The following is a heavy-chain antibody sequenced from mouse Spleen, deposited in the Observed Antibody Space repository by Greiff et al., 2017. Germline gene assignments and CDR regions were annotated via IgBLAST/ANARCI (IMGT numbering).Heavy chain of an antibody. CDR2: INPNNGGT. Sequence: EVKLVESGPELVKPGASVKISCKASGYTFTDYNMDWVKQSHGKSLEWIGDINPNNGGTSYNQKFKGKATLTVDKSSSTAYMELRSLTSEDTAVYYCARRDGDYPYYFDYWGQGTTLTVSS. V-gene: IGHV1-18*01. CDR1: GYTFTDYN. J-gene: IGHJ2*01. D-gene: IGHD2-13*01. CDR3: ARRDGDYPYYFDY.